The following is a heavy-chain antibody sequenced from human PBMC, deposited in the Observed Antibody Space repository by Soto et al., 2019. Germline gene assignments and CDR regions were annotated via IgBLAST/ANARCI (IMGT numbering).Heavy chain of an antibody. J-gene: IGHJ5*02. CDR3: ATSIAVAGRRFDP. CDR1: GGTFSSYT. V-gene: IGHV1-69*02. Sequence: QVQLVQSGAEVKKPGSSVKVSCKASGGTFSSYTISWVRQAPGQGLEWMGRIIPILGIANYAQKFQGRVTTTEDTXTSTAYMELSSLRSEDTAVYYCATSIAVAGRRFDPWGQGTLVTVSS. CDR2: IIPILGIA. D-gene: IGHD6-19*01.